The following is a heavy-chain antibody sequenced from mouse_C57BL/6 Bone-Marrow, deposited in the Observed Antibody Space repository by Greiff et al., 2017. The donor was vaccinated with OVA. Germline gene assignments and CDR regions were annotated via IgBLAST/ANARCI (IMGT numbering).Heavy chain of an antibody. D-gene: IGHD5-5*01. CDR2: IYPRSGNT. CDR3: ARQLGKPTYWEGYARDY. J-gene: IGHJ4*01. CDR1: GYTFTSYG. Sequence: QVQLQQSGAELARPGASVKLSCKASGYTFTSYGISWVKQRTGQGLEWIGEIYPRSGNTYYNEKFKGKATLTADKSSSTAYMELRSLTSEDSAVYFCARQLGKPTYWEGYARDYWGQGTSVTVSS. V-gene: IGHV1-81*01.